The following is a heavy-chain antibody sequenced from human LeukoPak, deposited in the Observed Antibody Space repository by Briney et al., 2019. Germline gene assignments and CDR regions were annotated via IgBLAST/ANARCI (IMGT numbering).Heavy chain of an antibody. V-gene: IGHV4-59*11. Sequence: SETLSLTCTVSGVSINILYWNWIPHPPGKRLEGIGYTYYSGSSNYNAPLKRRVNLLVDTSKNHFSLKLTSVTAADTAVYYCARWGGPEVNAFESWGQGTVVTVSS. J-gene: IGHJ3*02. CDR1: GVSINILY. CDR2: TYYSGSS. D-gene: IGHD3-16*01. CDR3: ARWGGPEVNAFES.